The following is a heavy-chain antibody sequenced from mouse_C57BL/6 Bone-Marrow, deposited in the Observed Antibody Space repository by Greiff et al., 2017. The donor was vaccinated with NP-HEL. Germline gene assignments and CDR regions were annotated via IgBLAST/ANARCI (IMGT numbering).Heavy chain of an antibody. CDR2: IDPSDSYT. D-gene: IGHD2-3*01. Sequence: VQLQQPGAELVMPGASVKLSCKASGYTFTSYWMHWVKQRPGQGLEWIGEIDPSDSYTNYNQKFKGKSTLTVDKSSSTAYMQLSSLTSEDSAVYYCARYGYYVFAYWGQGTLVTVSA. J-gene: IGHJ3*01. CDR3: ARYGYYVFAY. CDR1: GYTFTSYW. V-gene: IGHV1-69*01.